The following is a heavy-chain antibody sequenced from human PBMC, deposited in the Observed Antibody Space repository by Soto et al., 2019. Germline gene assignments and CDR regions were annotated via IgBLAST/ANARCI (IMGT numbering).Heavy chain of an antibody. CDR2: VYYTGTT. CDR1: GSPISSYY. V-gene: IGHV4-59*08. Sequence: SETLSLTCSVSGSPISSYYWSWFRQPPGQGLEWLGYVYYTGTTTYNPSLKSRLTISLDTSKTQFSLKLGSVTAADTAVYYCARLGDYYQTFDXWGQGALVTVSS. CDR3: ARLGDYYQTFDX. D-gene: IGHD3-22*01. J-gene: IGHJ4*01.